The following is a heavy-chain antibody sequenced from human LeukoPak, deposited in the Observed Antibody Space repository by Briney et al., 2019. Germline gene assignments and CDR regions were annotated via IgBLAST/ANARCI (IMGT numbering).Heavy chain of an antibody. J-gene: IGHJ4*02. CDR2: INSDGSST. V-gene: IGHV3-74*01. D-gene: IGHD6-19*01. CDR3: ASGTAVAGTGVDY. Sequence: GGSLRLSCAASGFTVSSNYMSRVRQAPGKGLVWVSRINSDGSSTSYADSVKGRFTISRDNAKNTLYLQMNSLRAEDTAVYYCASGTAVAGTGVDYWGQGTLVTVSS. CDR1: GFTVSSNY.